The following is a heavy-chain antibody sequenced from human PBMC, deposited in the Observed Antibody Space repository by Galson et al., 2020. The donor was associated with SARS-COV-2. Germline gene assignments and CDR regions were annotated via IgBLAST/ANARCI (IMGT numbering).Heavy chain of an antibody. CDR3: ARDGGGWFDP. Sequence: TGGSLRLSCEVSGFTFSRHAMHWVRQAPGKGLEWVAVISFDGSDKNHADSVKGRFTISRDNSKNTLYLQMNSLRAEDTAVYYCARDGGGWFDPWGQGTLVTVSS. CDR2: ISFDGSDK. J-gene: IGHJ5*02. D-gene: IGHD3-16*01. CDR1: GFTFSRHA. V-gene: IGHV3-30*04.